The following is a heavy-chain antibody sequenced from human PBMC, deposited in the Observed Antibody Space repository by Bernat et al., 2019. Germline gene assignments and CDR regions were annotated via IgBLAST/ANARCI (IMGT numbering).Heavy chain of an antibody. Sequence: QVQLVESGGGVVQPGRSLRLSCAASGFTFSSYGMHWVRQAPGKGLEWVAVISYDGSNKYYADSVKGRFTISRDNSKNTLYLQMNSLRAVDTAVYYCAKDLFFVAVAGIADPWGQGTLVTVSS. D-gene: IGHD6-19*01. CDR2: ISYDGSNK. V-gene: IGHV3-30*18. J-gene: IGHJ5*02. CDR3: AKDLFFVAVAGIADP. CDR1: GFTFSSYG.